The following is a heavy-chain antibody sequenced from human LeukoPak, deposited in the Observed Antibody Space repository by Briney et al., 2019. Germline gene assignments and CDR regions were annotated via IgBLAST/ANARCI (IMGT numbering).Heavy chain of an antibody. V-gene: IGHV3-15*01. CDR3: TTRRQDGW. Sequence: GGSLRLSCVGSGFTFSDAWMSWVRQAPGKGLEWVGRIKSKSDGGTIDYAAPVKGRFTISRDDSRNTLYMQMNSLKTEDTAVYYCTTRRQDGWWGQGTLVTVS. J-gene: IGHJ4*02. CDR1: GFTFSDAW. CDR2: IKSKSDGGTI. D-gene: IGHD2-15*01.